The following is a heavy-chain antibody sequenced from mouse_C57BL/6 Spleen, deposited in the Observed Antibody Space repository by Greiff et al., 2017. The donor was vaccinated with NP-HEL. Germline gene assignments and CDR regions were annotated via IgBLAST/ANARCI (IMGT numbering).Heavy chain of an antibody. CDR1: GYAFSSYW. Sequence: VQLQQSGAELVKPGASVKISCKASGYAFSSYWMNWVKQRPGKGLEWIGQIYPGDGDTNYNGKFKGKATLTADKSSSTAYMQLSSLTSEDSAVYFCARDDYGREFDYWGQGTTLTVSS. CDR2: IYPGDGDT. D-gene: IGHD1-1*01. J-gene: IGHJ2*01. V-gene: IGHV1-80*01. CDR3: ARDDYGREFDY.